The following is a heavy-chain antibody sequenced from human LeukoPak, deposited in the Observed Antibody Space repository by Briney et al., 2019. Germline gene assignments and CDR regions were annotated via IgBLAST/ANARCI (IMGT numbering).Heavy chain of an antibody. V-gene: IGHV4-34*01. CDR1: GGSFSGYY. CDR2: INHSGST. J-gene: IGHJ4*02. CDR3: ARFPGKGVDY. Sequence: SETLSLTCAVYGGSFSGYYWSWIRQPPGKGLEWIGEINHSGSTNYNPSLKSRVTISVDTSKNQFSLKLSSVTAADTAVYYCARFPGKGVDYWGQGTLVTVPS.